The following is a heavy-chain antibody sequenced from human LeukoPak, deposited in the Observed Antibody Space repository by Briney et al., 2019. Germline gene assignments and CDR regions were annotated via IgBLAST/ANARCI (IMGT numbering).Heavy chain of an antibody. D-gene: IGHD2-2*01. J-gene: IGHJ4*02. CDR2: INHSGST. CDR3: ARSNIVVVPAAGYYFDY. Sequence: SETLSLTCAVYGGSFSGYYWSWIRQPPGKGLEWIGEINHSGSTNYNPSLKSRVTISVDTSKNQFSLKLSSVTAADTAVYYCARSNIVVVPAAGYYFDYWGQGTLVTVSS. CDR1: GGSFSGYY. V-gene: IGHV4-34*01.